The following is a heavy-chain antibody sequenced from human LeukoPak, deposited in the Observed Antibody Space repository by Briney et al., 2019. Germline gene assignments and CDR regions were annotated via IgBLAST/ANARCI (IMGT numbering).Heavy chain of an antibody. CDR1: GFTFSSNW. Sequence: GESLTLSCVPSGFTFSSNWMHWVRQAPGEGLVWVSRIFNDGSSTAHPHSVKGRFTISRDNDKNTLYLQMNSRRAEDTAVYYCAGVLGGANPKYYWGQGTLVTVSS. V-gene: IGHV3-74*01. D-gene: IGHD4/OR15-4a*01. CDR2: IFNDGSST. CDR3: AGVLGGANPKYY. J-gene: IGHJ4*02.